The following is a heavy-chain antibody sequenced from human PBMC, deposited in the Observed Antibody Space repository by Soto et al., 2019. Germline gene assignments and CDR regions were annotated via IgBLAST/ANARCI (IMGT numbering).Heavy chain of an antibody. D-gene: IGHD1-26*01. V-gene: IGHV3-23*01. CDR1: GFTFSSYA. CDR3: AKGRGSYYHFDS. J-gene: IGHJ4*02. Sequence: EVQLLESGGGLVQPGGSLRLSCAASGFTFSSYAMSWVRQAPGKGLEWVSALSGSGVTTYYADSVKGRFTIYRDNSKNKLYLQMNSLRAEDTAVYYCAKGRGSYYHFDSWGQGTLVTVSS. CDR2: LSGSGVTT.